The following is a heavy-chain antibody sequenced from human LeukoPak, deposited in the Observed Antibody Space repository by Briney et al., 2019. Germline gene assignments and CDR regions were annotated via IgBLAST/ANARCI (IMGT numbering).Heavy chain of an antibody. J-gene: IGHJ4*02. CDR1: GFTFSSYA. Sequence: QPGRSLRLSCADSGFTFSSYAMHWVRQAPGKGLEWVAVISYDGSNKYYADSVKGRFTISRDNSKNTLYLQMNSLRDEDTAVYYCARDHGSSWPDYWGQGTLVTVSS. CDR3: ARDHGSSWPDY. D-gene: IGHD6-13*01. V-gene: IGHV3-30-3*01. CDR2: ISYDGSNK.